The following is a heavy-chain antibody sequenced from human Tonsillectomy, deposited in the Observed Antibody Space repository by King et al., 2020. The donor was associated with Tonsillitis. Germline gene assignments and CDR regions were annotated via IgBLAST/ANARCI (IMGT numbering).Heavy chain of an antibody. Sequence: QLQESGPGLVKPSQTLSLTCTVSGGSITSGSYYWNWIRQPAGKGLEWVGRIYPSGSSNYNPSLKSRVTMSLDTSKNQFSLKLTSVTAADTAVYYCARAGYCRSTSCYGNVGGAVEIWGQGTMVTVSS. CDR3: ARAGYCRSTSCYGNVGGAVEI. V-gene: IGHV4-61*02. CDR2: IYPSGSS. CDR1: GGSITSGSYY. J-gene: IGHJ3*02. D-gene: IGHD2-2*01.